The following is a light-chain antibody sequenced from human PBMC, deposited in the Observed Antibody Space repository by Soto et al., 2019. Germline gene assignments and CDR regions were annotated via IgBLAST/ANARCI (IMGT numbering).Light chain of an antibody. CDR2: GNT. Sequence: QSVLTQPPPGSGAPGQRVTISCPGGSSKIGAGYDVHWYLQLPGTAPKLLIYGNTNRPSGVPDRFSGSKSGSSASLAITGLQAEDEADYYCQSHDSSLHASVFGTGTKVTVL. J-gene: IGLJ1*01. V-gene: IGLV1-40*01. CDR1: SSKIGAGYD. CDR3: QSHDSSLHASV.